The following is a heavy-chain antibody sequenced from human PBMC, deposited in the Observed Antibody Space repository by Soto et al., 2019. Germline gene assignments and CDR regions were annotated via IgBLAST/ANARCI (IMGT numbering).Heavy chain of an antibody. Sequence: PGGSLRLSCAASGFTFSDYYMSWIRQAPGKGLEWVSYISSSSSYTNYADSVKGRFTISRDNAKNSLYLQMNSLRAEDTAVYYCAREEVFGYCSSTSCSPRGDYYYYGMDVWGQGTTVTVS. CDR1: GFTFSDYY. CDR3: AREEVFGYCSSTSCSPRGDYYYYGMDV. V-gene: IGHV3-11*06. J-gene: IGHJ6*02. CDR2: ISSSSSYT. D-gene: IGHD2-2*01.